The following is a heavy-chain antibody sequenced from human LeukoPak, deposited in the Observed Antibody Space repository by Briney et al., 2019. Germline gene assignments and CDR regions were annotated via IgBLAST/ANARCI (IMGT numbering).Heavy chain of an antibody. V-gene: IGHV1-18*01. Sequence: ASVKVSCKASGYTFTSYGISWVRQAPGQGLEWMGWISAYNGNTNYAQKLQGRVTMTTDTSTSTAYMELRSLRSDDTAVYYCARDGDIVVGPALPAASDYYYGMDVWGQGTTVTVSS. CDR2: ISAYNGNT. CDR3: ARDGDIVVGPALPAASDYYYGMDV. D-gene: IGHD2-2*01. CDR1: GYTFTSYG. J-gene: IGHJ6*02.